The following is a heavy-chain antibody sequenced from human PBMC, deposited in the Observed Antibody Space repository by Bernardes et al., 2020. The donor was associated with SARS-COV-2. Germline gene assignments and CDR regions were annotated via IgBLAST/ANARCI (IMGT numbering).Heavy chain of an antibody. CDR1: GGSISSYY. D-gene: IGHD6-13*01. CDR2: IYYSGST. V-gene: IGHV4-59*08. CDR3: ARLSCIGYSST. Sequence: SETLSLTCTVSGGSISSYYWSWIRQPPGKGLEWIGYIYYSGSTNYNPSLKSRVTISVDTSKNQFSLKLSSVTAADTAVYYCARLSCIGYSSTWGHGTLVTVSS. J-gene: IGHJ5*01.